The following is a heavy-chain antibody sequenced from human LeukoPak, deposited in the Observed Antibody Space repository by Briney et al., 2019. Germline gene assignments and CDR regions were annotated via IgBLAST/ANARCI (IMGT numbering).Heavy chain of an antibody. J-gene: IGHJ5*02. CDR3: ARTYYYDSSGYYKRFDP. CDR1: GGTFTGYY. Sequence: ASVKVSCKASGGTFTGYYMHWVRQAPGQGLEWMGWINPNSGGTNYAQKFQGRVTMTRDTSISTAYMELSRLRSDDTAVYYCARTYYYDSSGYYKRFDPWGQGTLVTVSS. V-gene: IGHV1-2*02. CDR2: INPNSGGT. D-gene: IGHD3-22*01.